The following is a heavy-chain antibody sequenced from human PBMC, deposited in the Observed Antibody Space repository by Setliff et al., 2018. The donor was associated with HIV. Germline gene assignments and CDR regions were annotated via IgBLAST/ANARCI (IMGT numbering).Heavy chain of an antibody. D-gene: IGHD3-3*01. J-gene: IGHJ4*02. CDR1: GGSISSSSYY. Sequence: LSLTCTVSGGSISSSSYYWGWIRQSPGKGLEWIGSIYYTGSTHYSPSLKSRVTISVDTSKNQFSLRLSSVTAADTAVYYCARQSYDFWSGPLGFDYWGQGTLVTVSS. V-gene: IGHV4-39*01. CDR2: IYYTGST. CDR3: ARQSYDFWSGPLGFDY.